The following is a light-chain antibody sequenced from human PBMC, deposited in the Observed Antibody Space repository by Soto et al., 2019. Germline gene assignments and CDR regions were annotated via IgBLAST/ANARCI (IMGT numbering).Light chain of an antibody. CDR1: SSDVGNYVL. CDR2: EVT. Sequence: QSVLAQPASVSGSPGQSITISCTGTSSDVGNYVLVSWYQQHPGTAPKLMIFEVTKRPSGVSDRFSGSKSGNSASLTIYGLQADDEADYYCSSYAGCSFYVFGTGTKVTVL. J-gene: IGLJ1*01. CDR3: SSYAGCSFYV. V-gene: IGLV2-23*02.